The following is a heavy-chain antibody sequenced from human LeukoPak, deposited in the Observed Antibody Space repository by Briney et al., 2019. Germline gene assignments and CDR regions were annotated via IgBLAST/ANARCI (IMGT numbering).Heavy chain of an antibody. J-gene: IGHJ6*02. Sequence: PSQTLSLTCTVSGGSISSGDYYWSWIRQPPGKGLEWIGYIYYSGSTYYNPSLKSRVTISVDTSKNQFSLKLSSVTAADTAVYYCARVVVVAATRYFGMDVWGQGTTVTVSS. D-gene: IGHD6-19*01. CDR1: GGSISSGDYY. CDR2: IYYSGST. CDR3: ARVVVVAATRYFGMDV. V-gene: IGHV4-30-4*01.